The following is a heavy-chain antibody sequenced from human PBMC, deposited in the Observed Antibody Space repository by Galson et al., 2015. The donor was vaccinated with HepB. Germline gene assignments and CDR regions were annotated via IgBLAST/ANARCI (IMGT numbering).Heavy chain of an antibody. V-gene: IGHV1-69*13. D-gene: IGHD6-19*01. J-gene: IGHJ4*02. Sequence: SVKVSCKASGGTFSNSGITWVRQAPGQGLEWMGGIIPVFGTRNYAPKFQGRVTIIADASTTTAYMQLSSLRFDDTAVYYCARVPSGWFSTLDGADCWGQGTLVTVSS. CDR3: ARVPSGWFSTLDGADC. CDR2: IIPVFGTR. CDR1: GGTFSNSG.